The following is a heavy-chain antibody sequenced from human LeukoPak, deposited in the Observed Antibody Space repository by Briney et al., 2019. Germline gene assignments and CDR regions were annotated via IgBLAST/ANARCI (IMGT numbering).Heavy chain of an antibody. CDR3: ARGYNWNWFDP. CDR2: IIPIFGTA. J-gene: IGHJ5*02. Sequence: SVKVSCKASGYTFTSYDINWVRQAPGQGLEWMGGIIPIFGTANYAQKFQGRVTITADKSTSTAYMELSSLRSEDTAVYYCARGYNWNWFDPWGQGTLVTVSS. V-gene: IGHV1-69*06. CDR1: GYTFTSYD. D-gene: IGHD1-20*01.